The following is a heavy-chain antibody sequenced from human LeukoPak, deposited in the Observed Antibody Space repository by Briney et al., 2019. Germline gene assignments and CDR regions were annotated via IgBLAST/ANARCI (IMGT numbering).Heavy chain of an antibody. Sequence: GGSLRLSCAASGFTFSTYSMNWVRQAPGKGLEWVSYISSSSNTIYYADSVKGRFTISRDNAKNSLYLQMNSLRAEDTAVYYCAELGITMIGGVWGKGTTVTISS. J-gene: IGHJ6*04. CDR1: GFTFSTYS. D-gene: IGHD3-10*02. CDR3: AELGITMIGGV. V-gene: IGHV3-48*04. CDR2: ISSSSNTI.